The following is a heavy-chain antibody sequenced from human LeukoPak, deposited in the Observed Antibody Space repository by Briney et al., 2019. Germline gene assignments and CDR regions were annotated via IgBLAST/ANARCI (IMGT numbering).Heavy chain of an antibody. Sequence: PGGSLRLSCAASGFTFSSYGMHWVRQAPGKGLEWVAVIWYDGSNKYYADSVKGRFTISRDNSKNTLYLQMNSLRAEDTAVYYCARDLHSYDYAGDYWGQGTLVTVSS. J-gene: IGHJ4*02. CDR1: GFTFSSYG. CDR3: ARDLHSYDYAGDY. D-gene: IGHD5-18*01. V-gene: IGHV3-33*01. CDR2: IWYDGSNK.